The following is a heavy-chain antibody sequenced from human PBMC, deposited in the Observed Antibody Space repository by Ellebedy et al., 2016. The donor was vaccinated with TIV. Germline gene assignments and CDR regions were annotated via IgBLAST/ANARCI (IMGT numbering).Heavy chain of an antibody. J-gene: IGHJ4*02. CDR2: IKEDGSEK. CDR3: VRASTTVPNLLDY. V-gene: IGHV3-7*01. Sequence: GESLKISXAASGFSLSSYTMNWVRQAPGKGLEWVANIKEDGSEKYYVDSVKGRFTISRDNAKNTLYLHMNSLRAEDTAVYYCVRASTTVPNLLDYWGQGTLVTVSS. CDR1: GFSLSSYT. D-gene: IGHD4-11*01.